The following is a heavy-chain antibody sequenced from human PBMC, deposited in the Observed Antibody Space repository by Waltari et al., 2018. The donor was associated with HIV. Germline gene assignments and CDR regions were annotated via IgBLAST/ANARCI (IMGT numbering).Heavy chain of an antibody. V-gene: IGHV3-11*01. CDR3: ARVMTTVTTPLGY. Sequence: QVQLVESGGAIVKPGGSLRLSCAASGYTFSDYFMSWIRQAPGKGLEWVSYISGRGDIIYYADSVKGRFTISRDNGKKSLYLQMNSLRAEDTAIYYCARVMTTVTTPLGYWGQGTLVSVSS. CDR1: GYTFSDYF. J-gene: IGHJ4*02. D-gene: IGHD4-17*01. CDR2: ISGRGDII.